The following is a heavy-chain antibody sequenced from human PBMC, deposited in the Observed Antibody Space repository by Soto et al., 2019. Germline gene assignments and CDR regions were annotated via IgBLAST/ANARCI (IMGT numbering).Heavy chain of an antibody. J-gene: IGHJ4*02. CDR2: ISAYNGNT. V-gene: IGHV1-18*01. D-gene: IGHD3-10*01. CDR3: ARGSMVRGVIISRPYFDY. CDR1: VYTFTSYG. Sequence: ASVKVSCKASVYTFTSYGISWVRQAPGQGLEWMGWISAYNGNTNYAQKLQGRVTMTTDTSTSTAYMELRSLRSDDTAVYYCARGSMVRGVIISRPYFDYWGQGTLVTVSS.